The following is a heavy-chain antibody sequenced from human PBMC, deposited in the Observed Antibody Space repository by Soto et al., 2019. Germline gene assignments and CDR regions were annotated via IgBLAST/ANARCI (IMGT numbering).Heavy chain of an antibody. J-gene: IGHJ6*02. V-gene: IGHV4-61*01. CDR2: IYSGGST. Sequence: SETLSLTCTVSGGFVSSDTHSWSWIRQTPGKRLEWIGFIYSGGSTKNPSLRSRVTMSVDTSKNQFSLKLRSVIVADTAVYHCARFVRSCSATTCSTRADVWGQGITVTVSS. CDR3: ARFVRSCSATTCSTRADV. D-gene: IGHD2-2*01. CDR1: GGFVSSDTHS.